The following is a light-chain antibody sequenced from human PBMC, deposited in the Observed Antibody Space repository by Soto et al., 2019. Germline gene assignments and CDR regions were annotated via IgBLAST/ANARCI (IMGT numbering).Light chain of an antibody. CDR1: QSISNY. J-gene: IGKJ1*01. CDR3: QQSYSTPRT. V-gene: IGKV1-39*01. Sequence: DIPMTQSPSSLSAAEGDRVIITCRASQSISNYLNWYQQKRGKAPNLLIFGASSLQSGVPSRFSGSGSGTEFTLTISSLQREDFATYYCQQSYSTPRTFGQGTKVEIK. CDR2: GAS.